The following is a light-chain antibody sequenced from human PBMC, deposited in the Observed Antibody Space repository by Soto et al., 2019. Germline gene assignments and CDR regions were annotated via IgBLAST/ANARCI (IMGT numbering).Light chain of an antibody. CDR3: AAWDDRLSGRVV. CDR1: SSNIGRNA. CDR2: SND. V-gene: IGLV1-44*01. J-gene: IGLJ2*01. Sequence: QSVLTQPPSASGTPGQRGTISCSGSSSNIGRNAVSWYQQLPGTAPKLLIYSNDQRPSGVPDRFSGAKSGTSASLAISGLQSEDEADYYCAAWDDRLSGRVVFGGGTKVTVL.